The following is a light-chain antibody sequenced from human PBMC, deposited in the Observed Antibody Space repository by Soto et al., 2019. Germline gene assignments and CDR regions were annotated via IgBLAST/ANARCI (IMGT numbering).Light chain of an antibody. CDR3: QQYNRYPWT. Sequence: GMTQSPAAVSVSPGERATLFCTASQSVSTNLAWYQQKPGQAPRLLVYGAPTRATGIPGRFSGSGSGTEFTLTISSLQSEDFEVYDCQQYNRYPWTLGQGTKVAI. CDR1: QSVSTN. J-gene: IGKJ1*01. CDR2: GAP. V-gene: IGKV3-15*01.